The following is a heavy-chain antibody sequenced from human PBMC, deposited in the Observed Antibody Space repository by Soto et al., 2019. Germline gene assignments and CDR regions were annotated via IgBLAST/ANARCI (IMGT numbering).Heavy chain of an antibody. J-gene: IGHJ3*02. CDR3: AADPTYYYGSGSYIDAFDI. Sequence: SVKVSCKASGFTFTSSAVQWVRQARGQRLEWIGWIVVGSGNTNYAQKFQERVTITRDMSTSTAYMELSSLRSEDAAVYYCAADPTYYYGSGSYIDAFDIWGQGTMVTVSS. V-gene: IGHV1-58*01. D-gene: IGHD3-10*01. CDR1: GFTFTSSA. CDR2: IVVGSGNT.